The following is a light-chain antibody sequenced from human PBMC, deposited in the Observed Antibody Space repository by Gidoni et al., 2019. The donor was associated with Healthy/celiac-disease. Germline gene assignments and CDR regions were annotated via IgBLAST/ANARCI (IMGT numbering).Light chain of an antibody. V-gene: IGLV2-23*02. J-gene: IGLJ3*02. Sequence: QSALTPPASVSGSPGQSITISCTGTSSDVGSYNLVSWYQQHPGKAPKLMIYEVSKRPSGVSNRFSGSKSGNTASLTISGIQAEDEADYYCCSYAGIRRVFGGGTKLTVL. CDR1: SSDVGSYNL. CDR3: CSYAGIRRV. CDR2: EVS.